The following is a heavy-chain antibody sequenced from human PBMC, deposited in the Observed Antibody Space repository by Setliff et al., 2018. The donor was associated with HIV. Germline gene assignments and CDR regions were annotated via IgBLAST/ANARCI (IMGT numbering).Heavy chain of an antibody. V-gene: IGHV4-59*01. CDR2: IHSSGDT. CDR3: ARGNDYVWGSYRSGYFDL. D-gene: IGHD3-16*02. CDR1: GGSISGSY. Sequence: PSETLSLTCSVSGGSISGSYWSWIRQPPGKGLEWIGYIHSSGDTDYNPSLKSRVSTSVDTSRNQFSLKVTSVTAADTAVYYCARGNDYVWGSYRSGYFDLWGRGTLVTVSS. J-gene: IGHJ2*01.